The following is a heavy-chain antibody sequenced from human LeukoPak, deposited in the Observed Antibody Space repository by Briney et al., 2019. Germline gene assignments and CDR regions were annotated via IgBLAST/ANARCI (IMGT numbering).Heavy chain of an antibody. CDR2: IHSSGSM. D-gene: IGHD6-19*01. Sequence: PSETLSLTCTVSGGSISSYYWTWIRQPAGKGLEWIGRIHSSGSMNHNPSLKSRVTMSVDTSTNQFYLKLRSVTAADTAVYYCARETEVSGGRSWDFWGKGTLVTVSS. CDR3: ARETEVSGGRSWDF. V-gene: IGHV4-4*07. CDR1: GGSISSYY. J-gene: IGHJ4*02.